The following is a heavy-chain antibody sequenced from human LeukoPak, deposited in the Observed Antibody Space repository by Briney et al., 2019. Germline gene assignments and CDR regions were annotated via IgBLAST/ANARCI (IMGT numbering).Heavy chain of an antibody. CDR1: GYTFTSYG. CDR3: ARDSSGSYRLPSDY. D-gene: IGHD1-26*01. V-gene: IGHV1-18*01. CDR2: ISAYNGNT. J-gene: IGHJ4*02. Sequence: ASVKVSCKASGYTFTSYGISWVRQAPGQGLEWMGWISAYNGNTNYAQKLQGRATMTTDTSTSTAYMELRSLRSDDTAVYYCARDSSGSYRLPSDYWGQGTLVTVSS.